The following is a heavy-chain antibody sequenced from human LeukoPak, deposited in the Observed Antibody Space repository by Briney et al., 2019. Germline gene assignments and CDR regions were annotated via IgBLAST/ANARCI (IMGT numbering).Heavy chain of an antibody. D-gene: IGHD3-16*01. CDR2: ISSSGSTI. V-gene: IGHV3-48*03. J-gene: IGHJ5*02. Sequence: GGSLRLSCAASGFTFSSYEMNWVRQAPGKGLEWVSYISSSGSTIYYADSVKGRFTISRDNAKNSLYLQMNSLRAEDTAVYYCARFTVATFDPWGQGTLVTVSS. CDR3: ARFTVATFDP. CDR1: GFTFSSYE.